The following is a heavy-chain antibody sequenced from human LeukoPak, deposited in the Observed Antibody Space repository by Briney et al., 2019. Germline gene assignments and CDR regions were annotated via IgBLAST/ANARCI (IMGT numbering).Heavy chain of an antibody. V-gene: IGHV4-34*01. CDR3: ARVWHGSGSYYPKPPDY. J-gene: IGHJ4*02. CDR1: GGTFSGYY. CDR2: INHSGST. D-gene: IGHD3-10*01. Sequence: SETLSLTCAVYGGTFSGYYWSWIRQPPGKGLEWIGEINHSGSTNYNPSLKSRVTISVDTSKNQFSLKLSSVTAADTAVYYCARVWHGSGSYYPKPPDYWGQGTLVTVSS.